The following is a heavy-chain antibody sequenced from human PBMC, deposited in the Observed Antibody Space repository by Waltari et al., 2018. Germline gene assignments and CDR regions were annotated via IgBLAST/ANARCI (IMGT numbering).Heavy chain of an antibody. CDR2: ISSSSSYI. J-gene: IGHJ4*02. Sequence: EVQLVESGGGLVKPGGSLRLSCAASGFTFSSYSMNWVRQAPGKGLEWVSSISSSSSYIYYADSVKGRFTISRDNAKNSLYLQMNSLRAEDTAVYYCARGQWLVRSWFDYWGQGTLVTVSS. D-gene: IGHD6-19*01. V-gene: IGHV3-21*01. CDR1: GFTFSSYS. CDR3: ARGQWLVRSWFDY.